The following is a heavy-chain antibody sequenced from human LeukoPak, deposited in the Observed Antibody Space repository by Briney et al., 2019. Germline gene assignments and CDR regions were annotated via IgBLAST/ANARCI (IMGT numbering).Heavy chain of an antibody. CDR3: ARGVDILTGYYLFDY. Sequence: GGSLRLSCAASGFTFSSYSMNWVRQAPGKGLEWVSYISSSSSTIYYADSVKGRFTIPRDNAKNSLYLQMNSLRAEDTAVYYCARGVDILTGYYLFDYWGQGTLVTVSS. CDR1: GFTFSSYS. CDR2: ISSSSSTI. V-gene: IGHV3-48*01. D-gene: IGHD3-9*01. J-gene: IGHJ4*02.